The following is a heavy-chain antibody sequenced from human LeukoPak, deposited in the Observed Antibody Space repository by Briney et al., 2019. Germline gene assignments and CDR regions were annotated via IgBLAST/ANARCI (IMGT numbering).Heavy chain of an antibody. Sequence: ASVKVSCKASGYTFTGYYMHWVRQAPGQGLEWMGWINPNSGGTNYAQKFQGRVTMTRDTSISTAYMELSRLRSDDTAVYYCARGPDIAAAGPAFDYWGQGTLVTVSS. CDR2: INPNSGGT. D-gene: IGHD6-13*01. V-gene: IGHV1-2*02. CDR3: ARGPDIAAAGPAFDY. CDR1: GYTFTGYY. J-gene: IGHJ4*02.